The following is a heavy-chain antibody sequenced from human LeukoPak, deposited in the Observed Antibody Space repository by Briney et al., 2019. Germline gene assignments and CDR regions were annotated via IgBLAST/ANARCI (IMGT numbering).Heavy chain of an antibody. CDR3: ARQLDGGDPEDPFDL. D-gene: IGHD1-1*01. V-gene: IGHV5-51*01. Sequence: GESLKISCQGSRYMFTEYWIGWVRQMPGEGLEWLGIIFPGDSSTRYNPSFQGQVTISADKSTSTAYLQSSSLKASDTALYYCARQLDGGDPEDPFDLWGQGTMVTVSS. CDR2: IFPGDSST. J-gene: IGHJ3*01. CDR1: RYMFTEYW.